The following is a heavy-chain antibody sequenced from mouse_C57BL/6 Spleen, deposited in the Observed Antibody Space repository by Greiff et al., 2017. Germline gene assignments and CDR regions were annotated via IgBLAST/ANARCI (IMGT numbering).Heavy chain of an antibody. D-gene: IGHD1-1*01. V-gene: IGHV1-19*01. CDR3: VPGGYGSSSWFAY. CDR1: GYTFTDYY. Sequence: VHVKQSGPVLVKPGASVKMSCKASGYTFTDYYMNWVKQSHGKSLEWIGVINPYNGGTSYNQKFKGKATLTVDKSSSTAYMELNSLTSEDSAVYYCVPGGYGSSSWFAYWGQGTLVTVSA. J-gene: IGHJ3*01. CDR2: INPYNGGT.